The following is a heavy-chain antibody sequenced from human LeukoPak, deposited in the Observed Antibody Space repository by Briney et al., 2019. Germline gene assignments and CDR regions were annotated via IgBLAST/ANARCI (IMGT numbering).Heavy chain of an antibody. J-gene: IGHJ4*02. V-gene: IGHV4-59*01. CDR3: ARSNSSGWYGGTGYFDY. D-gene: IGHD6-19*01. Sequence: PETLSLTCTVSGGSISSYYWSWIRQPPGKGLEWIGYIYYSGSTNYNPSLKSRVTISVDTSKNQFSLKLSSVTAADTAVYYCARSNSSGWYGGTGYFDYWGQGTLVTVSS. CDR1: GGSISSYY. CDR2: IYYSGST.